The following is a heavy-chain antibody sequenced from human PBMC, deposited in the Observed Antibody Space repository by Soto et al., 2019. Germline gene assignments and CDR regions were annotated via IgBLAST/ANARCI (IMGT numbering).Heavy chain of an antibody. CDR3: ARDSGYGLLFDY. Sequence: QVQLVQSGAEVKKPGASVKVSCKASGYTFTNYGISSVRQAPGQGLEWMGWISASSGNTNYAQKLQGRVTMTTDTPTSTAYMELRSLRSDYTAVYYCARDSGYGLLFDYWGQGTLVTVSS. D-gene: IGHD5-12*01. V-gene: IGHV1-18*01. CDR2: ISASSGNT. J-gene: IGHJ4*02. CDR1: GYTFTNYG.